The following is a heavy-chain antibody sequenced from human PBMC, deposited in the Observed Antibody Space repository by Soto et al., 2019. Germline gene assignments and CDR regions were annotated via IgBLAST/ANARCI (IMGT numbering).Heavy chain of an antibody. CDR1: GFTFSSYA. CDR2: ISGSGSTI. D-gene: IGHD4-17*01. V-gene: IGHV3-48*04. Sequence: GSLRLSCAASGFTFSSYAMSWVRQAPGKGLEWVSYISGSGSTIYYADSVKGRFTISRDNAKNSLYLQMNSLRAEDTAVYYCARGGLRALYYYYYYMDVWGKGTTVTVSS. CDR3: ARGGLRALYYYYYYMDV. J-gene: IGHJ6*03.